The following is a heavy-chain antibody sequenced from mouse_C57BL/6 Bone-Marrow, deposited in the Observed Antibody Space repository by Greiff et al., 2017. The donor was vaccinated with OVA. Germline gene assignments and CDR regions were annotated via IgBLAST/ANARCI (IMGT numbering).Heavy chain of an antibody. V-gene: IGHV14-4*01. CDR3: TTGYPDY. D-gene: IGHD2-14*01. CDR1: GFNIKDDY. CDR2: IDPENGDT. J-gene: IGHJ2*01. Sequence: VQLQQSGAELVRPGASVKLSCTASGFNIKDDYMHWVKQRPEQGLEWIGWIDPENGDTEYASKFQGKATITADTSSNTASLQLSSLTSEDTAVYYGTTGYPDYWGQGTTLTVSS.